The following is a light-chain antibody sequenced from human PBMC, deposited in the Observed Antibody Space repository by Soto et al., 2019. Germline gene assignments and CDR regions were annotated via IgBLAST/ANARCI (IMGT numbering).Light chain of an antibody. CDR3: MQGTHWIT. Sequence: DVVLTQSPLSLPVTLGQPASISCRSSQSLVPSDGYIYLNWFQQRPGQSPRRLIYKGSKRDAGVPDRFSGSGSGTEFTLEISRVEAEDVAFYYCMQGTHWITFGQGTRLEIK. V-gene: IGKV2-30*02. CDR2: KGS. CDR1: QSLVPSDGYIY. J-gene: IGKJ5*01.